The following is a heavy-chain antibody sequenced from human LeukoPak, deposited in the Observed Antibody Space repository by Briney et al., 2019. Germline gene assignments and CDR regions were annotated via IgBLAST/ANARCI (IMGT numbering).Heavy chain of an antibody. CDR1: GGTFSSYA. J-gene: IGHJ4*02. Sequence: SVKVSCKASGGTFSSYAISWVRQAPGQGLEWMGGIIPIFGTANYAQKFQGRVTITADKSTSTAYMELSSLRSEDTAVYYCARGDVDLYYFDDWGQGTLVTVSS. V-gene: IGHV1-69*06. D-gene: IGHD2-21*02. CDR3: ARGDVDLYYFDD. CDR2: IIPIFGTA.